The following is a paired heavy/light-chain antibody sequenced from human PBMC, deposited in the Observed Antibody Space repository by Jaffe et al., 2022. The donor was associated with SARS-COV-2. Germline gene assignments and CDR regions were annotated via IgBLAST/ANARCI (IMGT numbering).Light chain of an antibody. CDR3: NSRDRSDKQWV. Sequence: SSELTQDPAVSVALGQTVRITCQGDSLRRYYANWYQQKPGQAPILVIYGKDNRPSGIPDRFSGSSSGNTASLTITGAQAEDEADYYCNSRDRSDKQWVFGGGTKLTVL. V-gene: IGLV3-19*01. CDR1: SLRRYY. J-gene: IGLJ3*02. CDR2: GKD.
Heavy chain of an antibody. V-gene: IGHV4-34*01. CDR1: GGSFSGYY. CDR3: ARGGGYGYNPYYYMAV. J-gene: IGHJ6*03. D-gene: IGHD5-12*01. Sequence: QVQLQQWGAGLLKPSETLSLTCAVYGGSFSGYYWSWIRQPPGKGLEWIGEINHSGSTNYNPSLKSRVTISVDTSKNQFSLKLSSVTAADAAVYYCARGGGYGYNPYYYMAVWGKGTTVTVSS. CDR2: INHSGST.